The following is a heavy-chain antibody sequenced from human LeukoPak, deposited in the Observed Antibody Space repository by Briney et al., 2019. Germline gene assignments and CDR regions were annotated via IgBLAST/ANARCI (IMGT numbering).Heavy chain of an antibody. J-gene: IGHJ1*01. Sequence: GGSLRLSCAASGFTFTSYAMHWVRQAPGKRLEWVALISYDGSKYYSADSVKGRFTISRDNSKNTLYLQMNSLRAEDTAVYYCAKYFASGSYYKLPHWGQGTLVTVSS. D-gene: IGHD3-10*01. V-gene: IGHV3-30*07. CDR1: GFTFTSYA. CDR2: ISYDGSKY. CDR3: AKYFASGSYYKLPH.